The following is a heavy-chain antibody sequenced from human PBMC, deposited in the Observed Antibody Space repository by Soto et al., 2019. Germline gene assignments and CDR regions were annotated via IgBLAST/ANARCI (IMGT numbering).Heavy chain of an antibody. V-gene: IGHV1-18*01. CDR2: ISGYNAKT. Sequence: GASVKVSCKASGYTFTSYGLSCVRQAPGRGLEWMGWISGYNAKTNYAQKFQGRVTMTTDTSTRTAYLELRSLRSDDTAVYYCARSRLRSLEWSPSDYWGQGTVVTLSS. J-gene: IGHJ4*02. CDR1: GYTFTSYG. D-gene: IGHD3-3*01. CDR3: ARSRLRSLEWSPSDY.